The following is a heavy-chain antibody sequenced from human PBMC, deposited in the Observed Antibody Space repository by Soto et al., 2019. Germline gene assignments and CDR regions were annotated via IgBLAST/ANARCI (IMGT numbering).Heavy chain of an antibody. CDR2: ISSDGGST. CDR1: GFTFSSYG. J-gene: IGHJ4*02. CDR3: AARYCNSISCFHFDF. Sequence: GGSLRLSCVASGFTFSSYGLHWVRQAPGKGLEYVSAISSDGGSTFYANSVKGRFTISRDNSKNTLYLQMGSLRAEDMAVYYCAARYCNSISCFHFDFWGQGTLVTVSS. V-gene: IGHV3-64*01. D-gene: IGHD2-2*01.